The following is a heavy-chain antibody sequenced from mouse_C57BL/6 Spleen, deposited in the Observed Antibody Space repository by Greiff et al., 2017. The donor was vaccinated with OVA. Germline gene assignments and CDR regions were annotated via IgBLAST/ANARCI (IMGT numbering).Heavy chain of an antibody. Sequence: VQLQQSGAELVRPGTSVKMSCKASGYTFTNYWIGWAKQRPGHGLEWIGDIYPGGGYTNYNEKFKGKATLTADKSSSTAYMQFSSLTSEDSAIYYCARSHYYDGYPGGYAMDYWGQGTSVTVSS. J-gene: IGHJ4*01. CDR3: ARSHYYDGYPGGYAMDY. CDR1: GYTFTNYW. CDR2: IYPGGGYT. D-gene: IGHD2-3*01. V-gene: IGHV1-63*01.